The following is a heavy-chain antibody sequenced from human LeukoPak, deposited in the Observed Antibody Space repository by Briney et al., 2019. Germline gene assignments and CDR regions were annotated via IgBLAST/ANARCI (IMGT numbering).Heavy chain of an antibody. V-gene: IGHV3-23*01. Sequence: GGALRLSCEGSGFSFNGYAMSWVRQAPGKGLEWVAVTGGSDDNTHYADSVKGRFSISRDTSENRLFLQMNSLRPDDSALYYCTKDLMTGFSSGWYLAYWGQGTLVTVSS. CDR2: TGGSDDNT. CDR1: GFSFNGYA. D-gene: IGHD6-19*01. J-gene: IGHJ4*02. CDR3: TKDLMTGFSSGWYLAY.